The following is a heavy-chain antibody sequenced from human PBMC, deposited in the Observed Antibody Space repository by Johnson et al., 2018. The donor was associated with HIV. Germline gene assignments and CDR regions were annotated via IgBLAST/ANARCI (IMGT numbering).Heavy chain of an antibody. Sequence: QVQLVESGGGVVQPGGSLRLSCAASGFTFSSYGMHWVRQAPGKGLEWVAFIRYDGSNKYYADSVKGRFTISRDNSKNTLYLKTNSLRVEDTAVYYCARDREYGLAWGWALDIWGQGTMV. D-gene: IGHD6-19*01. CDR1: GFTFSSYG. V-gene: IGHV3-30*02. CDR3: ARDREYGLAWGWALDI. J-gene: IGHJ3*02. CDR2: IRYDGSNK.